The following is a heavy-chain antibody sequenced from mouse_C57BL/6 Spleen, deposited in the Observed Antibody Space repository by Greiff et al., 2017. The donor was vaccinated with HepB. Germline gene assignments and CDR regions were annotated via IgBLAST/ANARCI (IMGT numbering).Heavy chain of an antibody. CDR3: ASKEGGTGYAMDY. Sequence: VQLQQSGPVLVKPGASVKMSCKASGYTFTDYYMNWVKQSHGKSLEWIGVIHPYNGGTSYNQKFKGKATLTVDKSSSPAYMELNSLTSEDSAVYYCASKEGGTGYAMDYWGQGTSVTVSS. CDR1: GYTFTDYY. V-gene: IGHV1-19*01. J-gene: IGHJ4*01. CDR2: IHPYNGGT. D-gene: IGHD1-3*01.